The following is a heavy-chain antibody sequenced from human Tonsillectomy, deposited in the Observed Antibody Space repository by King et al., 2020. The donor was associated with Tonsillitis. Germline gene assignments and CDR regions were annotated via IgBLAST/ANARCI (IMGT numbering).Heavy chain of an antibody. Sequence: VQLVQSGAEVKKPGASVKVSCKASGYTFTYYYKHWVRQAPGQGLEWMGMINPSGGSTTYAQKFQGRVTMTRDTSTSTVNMELSSLRSEDTAVYYCASHTQYCSSTSCYTGYYYYYYMDVW. J-gene: IGHJ6*03. D-gene: IGHD2-2*02. CDR2: INPSGGST. CDR3: ASHTQYCSSTSCYTGYYYYYYMDV. CDR1: GYTFTYYY. V-gene: IGHV1-46*03.